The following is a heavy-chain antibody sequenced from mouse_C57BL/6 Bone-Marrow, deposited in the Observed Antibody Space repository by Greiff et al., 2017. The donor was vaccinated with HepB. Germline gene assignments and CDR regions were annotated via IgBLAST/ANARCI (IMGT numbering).Heavy chain of an antibody. Sequence: VQLQQSGPELVKPGASVKISCKASGYTFTDYYMNWVKQSHGKSLEWIGDINPNNGGTSYNQKFKGKATLTVDKSSSTAYMELRSLTSEDSAVYYCASSRTYWYFDVWGTGTTVTVSS. CDR3: ASSRTYWYFDV. V-gene: IGHV1-26*01. J-gene: IGHJ1*03. D-gene: IGHD1-1*01. CDR1: GYTFTDYY. CDR2: INPNNGGT.